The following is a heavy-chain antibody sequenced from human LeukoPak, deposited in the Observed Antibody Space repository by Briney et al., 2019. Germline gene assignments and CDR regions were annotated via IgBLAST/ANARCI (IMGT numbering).Heavy chain of an antibody. Sequence: GGSLRLSCAASGFTFSSYGIHWVRQAPGKGLEWVAVISYDGSNKYYAGSVKGRFTISRDNSKNTLYLQMNSLRAEDTAVYYCAKDRGDTMIVVVTYFDYSGQGTLVTVSS. CDR1: GFTFSSYG. CDR3: AKDRGDTMIVVVTYFDY. V-gene: IGHV3-30*18. CDR2: ISYDGSNK. D-gene: IGHD3-22*01. J-gene: IGHJ4*02.